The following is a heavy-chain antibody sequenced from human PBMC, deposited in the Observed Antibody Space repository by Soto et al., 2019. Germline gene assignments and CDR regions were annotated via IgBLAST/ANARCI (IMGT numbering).Heavy chain of an antibody. D-gene: IGHD3-22*01. V-gene: IGHV5-10-1*01. J-gene: IGHJ3*02. Sequence: GESLKISCKGSVYSFTSYWISWVRQMPGKGLEWMGRIDPSDSYTNYSPSFQGHVTISADKSISTAYLQWSSLKASDTAMYYCAGWLVPTSDHAFDIWGQGTMVTVSS. CDR2: IDPSDSYT. CDR3: AGWLVPTSDHAFDI. CDR1: VYSFTSYW.